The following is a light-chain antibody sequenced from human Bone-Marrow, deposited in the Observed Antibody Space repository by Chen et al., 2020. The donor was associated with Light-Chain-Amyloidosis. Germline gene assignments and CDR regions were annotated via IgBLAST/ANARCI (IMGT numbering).Light chain of an antibody. V-gene: IGLV1-40*01. J-gene: IGLJ3*02. CDR1: SSNIGAGYD. CDR3: QSYDTTLSGSV. CDR2: GND. Sequence: QSVLTQPPSVSGAPGQRVTISCTGTSSNIGAGYDVHWYQQLPGTAPKLLIYGNDNRPSGVPDRCSASKSGTSASLAITGLQAEDEADYYCQSYDTTLSGSVFGGGTKLTVL.